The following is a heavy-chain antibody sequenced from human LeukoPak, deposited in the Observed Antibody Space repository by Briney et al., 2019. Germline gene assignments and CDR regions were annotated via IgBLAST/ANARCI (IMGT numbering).Heavy chain of an antibody. D-gene: IGHD4-17*01. CDR1: GGSISTYY. Sequence: SETLSLTCTVSGGSISTYYWSWIRQPPGKGLEWIGYIYYSGSTNYNPSLKSRVTISVDTSKNQFSLKLSSVTAADTAVYYCARAWSDDYGDYYWFDPWGQGTLVTVSS. V-gene: IGHV4-59*12. CDR3: ARAWSDDYGDYYWFDP. J-gene: IGHJ5*02. CDR2: IYYSGST.